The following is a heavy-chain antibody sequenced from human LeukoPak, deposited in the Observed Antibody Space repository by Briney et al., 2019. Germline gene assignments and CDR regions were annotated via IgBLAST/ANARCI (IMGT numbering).Heavy chain of an antibody. Sequence: SETLSLTCTVSGGPISSSSYYWGWIRQPPGKGLEWIGSIYYSGSTYYNPSLKSRVTISVDTSKNQFSLKLSSVTAADTAVYFCAREDYYNSGGYYLDYWGQGTLVTVSS. CDR2: IYYSGST. CDR1: GGPISSSSYY. D-gene: IGHD3-22*01. CDR3: AREDYYNSGGYYLDY. J-gene: IGHJ4*02. V-gene: IGHV4-39*07.